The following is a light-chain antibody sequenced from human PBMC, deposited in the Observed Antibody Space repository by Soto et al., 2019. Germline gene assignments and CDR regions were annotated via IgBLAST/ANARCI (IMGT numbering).Light chain of an antibody. CDR3: QQYGSSPIT. Sequence: IVLTQSPATLSLSPGARATLSCGASQSVSSSYVALYQHKPGLAPRLLIHDTSSRAIGIPDSLSGSKSGTNFTLTIRRMEPEDVGVYYCQQYGSSPITFGQGTRLEIK. J-gene: IGKJ5*01. V-gene: IGKV3D-20*01. CDR2: DTS. CDR1: QSVSSSY.